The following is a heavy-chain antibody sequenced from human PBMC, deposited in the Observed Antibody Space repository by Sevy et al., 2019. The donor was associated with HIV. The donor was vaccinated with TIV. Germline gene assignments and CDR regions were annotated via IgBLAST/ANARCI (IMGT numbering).Heavy chain of an antibody. V-gene: IGHV3-30*18. Sequence: GGSLRLSCAASGFTFSSYGMHWVRQAPGKGLEWVAVISYDGSNKYYADSVKGRFTISRDNSKNTLYLQMNSLRAEDTAVYYCAKDRFITMNRGVIMGFAYWGQGTLVTVSS. CDR1: GFTFSSYG. D-gene: IGHD3-10*01. CDR3: AKDRFITMNRGVIMGFAY. J-gene: IGHJ4*02. CDR2: ISYDGSNK.